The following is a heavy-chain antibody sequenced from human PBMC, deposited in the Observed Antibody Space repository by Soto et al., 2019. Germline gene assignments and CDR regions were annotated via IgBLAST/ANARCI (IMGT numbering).Heavy chain of an antibody. Sequence: QVQLVESGGGVVQPGRSLRLSCAASGFTFSSYGMHWVRQAPGKGLEWVAVIWYDGSNKYYADSVKGRFTISRDNSKNTLYLQMNSLRAKDTAVYYCARGLRGYSYGYLYYYYGMDVWGQGTTVTVSS. V-gene: IGHV3-33*01. CDR2: IWYDGSNK. J-gene: IGHJ6*02. D-gene: IGHD5-18*01. CDR3: ARGLRGYSYGYLYYYYGMDV. CDR1: GFTFSSYG.